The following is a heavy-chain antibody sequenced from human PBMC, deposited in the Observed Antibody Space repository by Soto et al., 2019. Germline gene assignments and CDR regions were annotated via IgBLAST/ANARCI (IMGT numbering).Heavy chain of an antibody. V-gene: IGHV5-51*01. D-gene: IGHD2-15*01. J-gene: IGHJ6*02. Sequence: GESLKISCKGSGYSFTSYWIGWVRQMPGKGLEWMGIIYPGDSDTRYSPSFQGQVTISADKSISTAYLQWSSLKASDTAMYYCARTLGYCSGGSCYSRAYYYYGMDVWGQGTTVTVSS. CDR3: ARTLGYCSGGSCYSRAYYYYGMDV. CDR2: IYPGDSDT. CDR1: GYSFTSYW.